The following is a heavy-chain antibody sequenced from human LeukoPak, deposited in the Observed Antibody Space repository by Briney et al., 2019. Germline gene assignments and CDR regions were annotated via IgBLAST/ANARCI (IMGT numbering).Heavy chain of an antibody. CDR3: ARVLEPYYYDSRGAFDI. V-gene: IGHV1-69*05. D-gene: IGHD3-22*01. CDR2: IIPIFGTA. J-gene: IGHJ3*02. CDR1: GGTFSSYA. Sequence: SVKVSCKAAGGTFSSYAISWVRQAPGQGLEWMGGIIPIFGTANYAQKFQGRVTITTDESTSTAYMELSSLRSEDTAVYYCARVLEPYYYDSRGAFDIWGQGTMVTVSS.